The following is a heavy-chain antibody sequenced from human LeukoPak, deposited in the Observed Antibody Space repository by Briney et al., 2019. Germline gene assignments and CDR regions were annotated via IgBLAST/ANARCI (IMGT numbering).Heavy chain of an antibody. Sequence: GAPVRVSRTVSGYTLTELSMHWVRQAPGNGREWMGGFDPEDGETIYAQKFQGRVTMTEDTSTDTAYMELSSLRSEDTAVYYCATNIAAAVDYWGQGTLVTVSS. V-gene: IGHV1-24*01. CDR2: FDPEDGET. J-gene: IGHJ4*02. CDR1: GYTLTELS. D-gene: IGHD6-13*01. CDR3: ATNIAAAVDY.